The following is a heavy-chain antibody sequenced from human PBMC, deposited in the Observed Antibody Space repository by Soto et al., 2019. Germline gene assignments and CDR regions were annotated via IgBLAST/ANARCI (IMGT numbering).Heavy chain of an antibody. CDR1: GGSISSYY. D-gene: IGHD6-13*01. J-gene: IGHJ5*02. CDR3: ARSGSSSWYSWFDP. V-gene: IGHV4-59*08. CDR2: IYYSGST. Sequence: SETLSLTCTVSGGSISSYYWSWIRQPPGKGLEWIGYIYYSGSTNYNPSLKSRVTISVDTSKNQFSLKLSSVTAADTAVYYCARSGSSSWYSWFDPWGQGTLVTVSS.